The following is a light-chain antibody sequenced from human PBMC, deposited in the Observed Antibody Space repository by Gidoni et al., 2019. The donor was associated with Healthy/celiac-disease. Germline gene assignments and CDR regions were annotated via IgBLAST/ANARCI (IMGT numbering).Light chain of an antibody. CDR2: DAS. CDR3: QQRSNWPSLT. V-gene: IGKV3-11*01. Sequence: EIVLTQSPATLSLSPGERDTLSCKASQSVSSYLAWYQQKPGQAPRLLIYDASNRATGIPARFSGSGSGTDFTLTISSLEPEDFAVYYCQQRSNWPSLTFGGXTKVEIK. J-gene: IGKJ4*01. CDR1: QSVSSY.